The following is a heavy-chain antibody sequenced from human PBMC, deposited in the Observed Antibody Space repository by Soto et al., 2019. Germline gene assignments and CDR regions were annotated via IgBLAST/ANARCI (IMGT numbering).Heavy chain of an antibody. V-gene: IGHV1-2*02. CDR3: ARDITMVRGPPGMDV. CDR2: INPNSGGT. CDR1: GYTFTGYY. J-gene: IGHJ6*02. Sequence: GASVKVSCKASGYTFTGYYMHWVRQAPGQGLEWMGWINPNSGGTNYAQKFQGRVTMTRDTSISTAYMELSRLRSDDTAVYYCARDITMVRGPPGMDVWGQGTTVTVSS. D-gene: IGHD3-10*01.